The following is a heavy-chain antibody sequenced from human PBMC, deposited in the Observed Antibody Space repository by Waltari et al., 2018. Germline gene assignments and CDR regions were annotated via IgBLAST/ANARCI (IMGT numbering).Heavy chain of an antibody. J-gene: IGHJ6*02. CDR2: ISYDGSNK. V-gene: IGHV3-30-3*01. D-gene: IGHD3-3*01. CDR1: GFTFSSYA. CDR3: ARDQRDFWSGYYYYYGMDV. Sequence: AASGFTFSSYAMHWVRQAPGKGLEWVAVISYDGSNKYYADSVKGRFTISRDNSKNTLYLQMNSLRAEDTAVYYCARDQRDFWSGYYYYYGMDVWGQGTTVTVSS.